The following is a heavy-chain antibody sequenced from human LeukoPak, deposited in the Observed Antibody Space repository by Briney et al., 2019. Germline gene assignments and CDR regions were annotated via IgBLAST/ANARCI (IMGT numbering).Heavy chain of an antibody. Sequence: GGSLRLSCAASGCTFSSYWMSWVRQAPGKGLEWVANIKQDGSEKYYVDSVKGRFTISRDNAKNSLYLQMNSLRAEDTAVYYCARDCSSTSCYQAFDYWGQGTLVTVSS. CDR2: IKQDGSEK. V-gene: IGHV3-7*01. J-gene: IGHJ4*02. CDR1: GCTFSSYW. CDR3: ARDCSSTSCYQAFDY. D-gene: IGHD2-2*01.